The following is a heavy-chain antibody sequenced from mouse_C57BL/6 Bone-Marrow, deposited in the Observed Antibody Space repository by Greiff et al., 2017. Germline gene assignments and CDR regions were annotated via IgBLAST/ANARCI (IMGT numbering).Heavy chain of an antibody. J-gene: IGHJ4*01. CDR3: ARDRDGYDGYYYAMDY. V-gene: IGHV1-69*01. Sequence: QVQLKQPGAEPVMPGASVKLSCKASGYTFTSYWMHWVKQRPGQGLEWIGEIDPSDSYTNYNQKFKGKSTLTVDKSSSTAYMQLSSLTSEDSAVYYCARDRDGYDGYYYAMDYWGQGTSVTVSS. D-gene: IGHD2-2*01. CDR2: IDPSDSYT. CDR1: GYTFTSYW.